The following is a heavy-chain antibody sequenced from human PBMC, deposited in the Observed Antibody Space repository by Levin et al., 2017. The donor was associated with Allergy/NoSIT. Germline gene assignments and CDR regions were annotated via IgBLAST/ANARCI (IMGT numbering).Heavy chain of an antibody. CDR2: ISYDGSNK. CDR3: AKGFGVGVQGVKSFFDY. Sequence: GESLKISCAASGFTFSSYGMHWVRQAPGKGLEWVAVISYDGSNKYYADSVKGRFTISRDNSKNTLYLQMNSLRAEDTAVYYCAKGFGVGVQGVKSFFDYWGQGTLVTVSS. D-gene: IGHD3-10*01. J-gene: IGHJ4*02. V-gene: IGHV3-30*18. CDR1: GFTFSSYG.